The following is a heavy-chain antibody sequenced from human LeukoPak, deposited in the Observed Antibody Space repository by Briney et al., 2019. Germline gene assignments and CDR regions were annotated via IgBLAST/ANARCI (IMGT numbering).Heavy chain of an antibody. J-gene: IGHJ4*02. CDR1: GFTVSSNY. D-gene: IGHD3-3*01. CDR2: YSGGST. V-gene: IGHV3-53*01. Sequence: GGSLRLSCAASGFTVSSNYMSWVRQAPGKGLEWVSVYSGGSTYYADSVKGRFTISRDNAKNSLYLQMNSLRAEDTAVYYCARVFWSGEWDYWGQGTLVTVSS. CDR3: ARVFWSGEWDY.